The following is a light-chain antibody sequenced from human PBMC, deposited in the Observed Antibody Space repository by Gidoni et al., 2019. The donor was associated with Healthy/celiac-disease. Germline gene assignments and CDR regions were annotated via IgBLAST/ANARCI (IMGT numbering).Light chain of an antibody. CDR1: SSNIGRNT. CDR2: SNN. Sequence: QSVLTQPPSASGTPGQRVTLSCSGSSSNIGRNTVNWYQQLPGTAPKLLIYSNNQRPSGVPDRFSGSNSGTSASLAISGLQSEDEADYYCAAWDDSLNGWVFGGGTKLTVL. J-gene: IGLJ3*02. CDR3: AAWDDSLNGWV. V-gene: IGLV1-44*01.